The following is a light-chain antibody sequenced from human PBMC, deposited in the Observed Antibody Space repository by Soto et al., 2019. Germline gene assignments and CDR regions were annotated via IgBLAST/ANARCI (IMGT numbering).Light chain of an antibody. J-gene: IGLJ1*01. Sequence: QSVLTQPPSVSAAPGQKVTISCSGSSSNIGNNYVSWYQQLPGTAPKLLIYDNNKQPSGIPDRFSGSKSGTSATLGITGLQTGDEADYYCGTWDSSLSAAVFGTGTKVTVL. CDR2: DNN. CDR3: GTWDSSLSAAV. V-gene: IGLV1-51*01. CDR1: SSNIGNNY.